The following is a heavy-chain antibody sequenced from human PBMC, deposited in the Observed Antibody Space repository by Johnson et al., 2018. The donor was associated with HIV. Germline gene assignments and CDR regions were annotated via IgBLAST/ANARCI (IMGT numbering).Heavy chain of an antibody. Sequence: QVQLVESGGGVVQPGQSLRLSCAASGFTFSSYAMHWVRQAPGKGLEWVAVISYDGSNKYYADSVKGRFTISRDNSKNTLYLQMNSVRAEDTDVYYCARGLGLSIGELSYAFRFWGLGTVVTVSS. D-gene: IGHD3-16*02. J-gene: IGHJ3*01. CDR2: ISYDGSNK. CDR3: ARGLGLSIGELSYAFRF. V-gene: IGHV3-30*04. CDR1: GFTFSSYA.